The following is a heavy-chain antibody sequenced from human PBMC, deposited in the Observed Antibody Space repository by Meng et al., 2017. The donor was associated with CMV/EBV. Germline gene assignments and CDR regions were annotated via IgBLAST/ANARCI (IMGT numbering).Heavy chain of an antibody. CDR3: ARDSAVAGVVDY. V-gene: IGHV4-39*07. Sequence: QPPGPGLVTPSDTLSHTCTVSGGSISSSSYYWGWIRQPPGKRLEWIGSIYYSGRTYYNPSLKSRVTISVDTSKNQFSLKLSSVTAADTAVYYCARDSAVAGVVDYWGQGTLVTVSS. CDR2: IYYSGRT. D-gene: IGHD6-19*01. CDR1: GGSISSSSYY. J-gene: IGHJ4*02.